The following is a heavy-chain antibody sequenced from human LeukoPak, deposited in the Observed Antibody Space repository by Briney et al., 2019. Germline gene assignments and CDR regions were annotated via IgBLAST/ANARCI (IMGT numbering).Heavy chain of an antibody. CDR2: ISYDGNKK. CDR3: ARDRTTLAYYYYGMDV. J-gene: IGHJ6*02. CDR1: GFTFSSYT. D-gene: IGHD2/OR15-2a*01. Sequence: GGSLRLSCAASGFTFSSYTMHWVRQAPGQGLEWVAVISYDGNKKYYANSVKGRFTVSRDNSKNTLYLQMNSLRTEDTAVYYCARDRTTLAYYYYGMDVWGQGTTVTVSS. V-gene: IGHV3-30-3*01.